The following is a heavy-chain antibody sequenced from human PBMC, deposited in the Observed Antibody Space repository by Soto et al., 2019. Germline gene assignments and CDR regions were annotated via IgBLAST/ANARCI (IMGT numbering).Heavy chain of an antibody. CDR3: AREGRRTYPTNNLFDP. J-gene: IGHJ5*02. CDR1: GFTVSTYW. V-gene: IGHV3-74*01. D-gene: IGHD1-7*01. Sequence: GGSLRLSCVASGFTVSTYWMHWVRQAPGRGLVWVARTNSDGSSIVYADSVRGRFTISRDNAKNTLYLQMNSLRVEDTGLYYCAREGRRTYPTNNLFDPWGEGTLVTGSS. CDR2: TNSDGSSI.